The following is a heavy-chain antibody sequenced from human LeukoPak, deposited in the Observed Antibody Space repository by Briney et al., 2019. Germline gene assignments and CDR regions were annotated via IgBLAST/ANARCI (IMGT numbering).Heavy chain of an antibody. CDR3: TTDSSLGIVVVPAAIRAPDAFDI. J-gene: IGHJ3*02. D-gene: IGHD2-2*03. CDR2: IKQDGSEK. Sequence: GGSLRLSCAASGFTFSSYWMSWVRQAPGKGLEWVANIKQDGSEKYYVDSVKGRFTISRDNAKNSLYLQMNSLKTEDTAVYYCTTDSSLGIVVVPAAIRAPDAFDIWGQGTMVTVSS. V-gene: IGHV3-7*03. CDR1: GFTFSSYW.